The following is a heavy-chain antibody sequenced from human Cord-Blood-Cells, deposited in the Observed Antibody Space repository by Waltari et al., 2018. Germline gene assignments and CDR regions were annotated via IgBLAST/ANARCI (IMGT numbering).Heavy chain of an antibody. CDR2: IYYSGST. CDR3: ARHSSSWYSNFDY. Sequence: QLQLQESGPGLVKPSETLSLTCTVSGGSISSRSYYWGWIRQPPGKGLEWIGSIYYSGSTYYNPSLKSRVTISVDTSKNQFSLKLSSVTAADTAVYYCARHSSSWYSNFDYWGQGTLVTVSS. V-gene: IGHV4-39*01. D-gene: IGHD6-13*01. J-gene: IGHJ4*02. CDR1: GGSISSRSYY.